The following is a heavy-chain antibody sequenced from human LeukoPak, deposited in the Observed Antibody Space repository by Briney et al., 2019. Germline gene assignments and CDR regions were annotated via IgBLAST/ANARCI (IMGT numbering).Heavy chain of an antibody. Sequence: SETLSLTCAVYGGSFNGYYWSWIRQPPGKGLGWIGEIDHSGSTNYNPSLKSRVTISVDTSKNQFSLKLSSVTAADTAVYYCASGRGRRYFDYWGQGTLVTVSS. J-gene: IGHJ4*02. CDR2: IDHSGST. CDR1: GGSFNGYY. V-gene: IGHV4-34*01. CDR3: ASGRGRRYFDY.